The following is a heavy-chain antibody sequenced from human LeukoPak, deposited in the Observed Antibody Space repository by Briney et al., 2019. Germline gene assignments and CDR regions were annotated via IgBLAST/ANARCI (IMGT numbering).Heavy chain of an antibody. CDR1: GFSLSTTGEG. D-gene: IGHD3-10*01. Sequence: SGPTLVNPTQTLTLTCTFSGFSLSTTGEGVGWIRQTPGKALEWLAPIYWDDDNSYSPSLKSRLTITNDISKNQVVLTLTNMDPVDTATYYCAHSRNYYGSGSYYSDNPNFDFWGQGTLVTVSS. V-gene: IGHV2-5*02. J-gene: IGHJ4*02. CDR2: IYWDDDN. CDR3: AHSRNYYGSGSYYSDNPNFDF.